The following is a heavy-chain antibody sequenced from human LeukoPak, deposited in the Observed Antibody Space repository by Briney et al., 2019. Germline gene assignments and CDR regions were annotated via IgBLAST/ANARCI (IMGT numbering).Heavy chain of an antibody. D-gene: IGHD2-15*01. V-gene: IGHV3-30-3*01. CDR2: ISYNESNK. CDR1: GFTFSSYT. Sequence: GRSLRLSCAASGFTFSSYTMHWVRQLPGRGRGWVAFISYNESNKYYADSVKGRFTISRDNSKNTLYLQMNSLRAEDTAVYYCARDRCSGGSCYGYYYGMDVWGQGTTVTVSS. CDR3: ARDRCSGGSCYGYYYGMDV. J-gene: IGHJ6*02.